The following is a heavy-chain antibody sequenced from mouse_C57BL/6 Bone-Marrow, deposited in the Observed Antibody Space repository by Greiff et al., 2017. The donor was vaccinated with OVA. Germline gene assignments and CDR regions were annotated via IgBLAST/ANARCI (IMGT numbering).Heavy chain of an antibody. Sequence: VQLQQPGAELVMPGASVKLSCKASGYTFTSYWMHWVKQRPGQGLEWIGEIDPSDSYTNYNQKFKGKSTLTVDKSSSTAYMQLSSLTSADSAVYYGARNYDYGDYSMDYWGQGTSVTVSS. V-gene: IGHV1-69*01. CDR2: IDPSDSYT. CDR3: ARNYDYGDYSMDY. D-gene: IGHD2-4*01. CDR1: GYTFTSYW. J-gene: IGHJ4*01.